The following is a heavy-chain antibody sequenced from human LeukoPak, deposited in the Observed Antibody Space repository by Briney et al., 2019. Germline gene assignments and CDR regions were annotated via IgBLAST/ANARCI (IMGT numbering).Heavy chain of an antibody. Sequence: GGSLRLSCAASGFTFSSYSMSWVRQAPGKGLEWVSAISASGGSTYYADSVKGRFTISRDNSKNTLYLQMNSLRAEDTAVYYCAKDLLAVVAATFDYWGQGTLVTVSS. CDR1: GFTFSSYS. CDR2: ISASGGST. V-gene: IGHV3-23*01. J-gene: IGHJ4*02. D-gene: IGHD2-15*01. CDR3: AKDLLAVVAATFDY.